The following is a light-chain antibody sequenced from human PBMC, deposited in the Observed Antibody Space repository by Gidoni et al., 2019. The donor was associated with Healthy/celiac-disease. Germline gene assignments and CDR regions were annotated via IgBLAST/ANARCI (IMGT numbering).Light chain of an antibody. Sequence: SYELTQPPSVSVPPGQTASITCSGDKVGDKYACWYQQKPGQSPVLVIYQDSKRPSGIPERFSGSNSGNTATLTVSGTQAMDEADYYCQAWDSSTEVFGGGTKLTVL. CDR1: KVGDKY. CDR3: QAWDSSTEV. V-gene: IGLV3-1*01. J-gene: IGLJ2*01. CDR2: QDS.